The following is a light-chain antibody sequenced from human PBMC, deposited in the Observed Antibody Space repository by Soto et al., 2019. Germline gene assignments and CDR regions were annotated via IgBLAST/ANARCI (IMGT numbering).Light chain of an antibody. Sequence: QCLLTLPHPAYGSPGQSYPIACTGTISQVGGYDYVSWYQQHPGKAPKLMIYEVTIRPSGVSDRFSGSKYGNTASLTVSGLQADDEADYYCSSYTGGNPSYVFGTGTKVTVL. CDR2: EVT. CDR3: SSYTGGNPSYV. CDR1: ISQVGGYDY. J-gene: IGLJ1*01. V-gene: IGLV2-8*01.